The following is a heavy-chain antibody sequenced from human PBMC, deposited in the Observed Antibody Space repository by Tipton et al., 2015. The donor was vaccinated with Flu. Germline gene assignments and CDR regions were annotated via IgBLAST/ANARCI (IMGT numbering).Heavy chain of an antibody. V-gene: IGHV4-59*01. J-gene: IGHJ4*02. CDR1: AGSITTYS. Sequence: TLSLTCTVSAGSITTYSWNWSRQSPEKPMEWIGYIYHTGAAKSNPSLARRVTMSVNTSKNQFSLKLSSVTTADTATYYCATVRWTPTWTLSGFASWGQGTLVTVSA. CDR2: IYHTGAA. CDR3: ATVRWTPTWTLSGFAS. D-gene: IGHD5-24*01.